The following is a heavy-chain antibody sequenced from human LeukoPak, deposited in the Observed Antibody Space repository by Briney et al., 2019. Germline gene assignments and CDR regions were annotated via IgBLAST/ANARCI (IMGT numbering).Heavy chain of an antibody. Sequence: GGSLRLACAAPGFTFSSYWMHWVRQAPGKGLVWVSRINSDGSSTIYEESVKGRFTISRDNAKNTLYLQMNSLRAEDTAAYYCARGSGPSGPFDYWGQGTLVTVSS. CDR1: GFTFSSYW. CDR2: INSDGSST. D-gene: IGHD6-19*01. V-gene: IGHV3-74*01. CDR3: ARGSGPSGPFDY. J-gene: IGHJ4*02.